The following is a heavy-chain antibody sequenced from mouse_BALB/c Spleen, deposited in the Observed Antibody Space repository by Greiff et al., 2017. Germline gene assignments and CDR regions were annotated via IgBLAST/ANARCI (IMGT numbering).Heavy chain of an antibody. Sequence: EVQGVDSGGGLVPPGGSLKLSCEASGFNFSSYDMSWVRPTPDKRLELVATINSHGGSTYYPDSVKGRFTISRDNAKNTLYLQMSSLKSEDTARYYCARDGYPKYCAMDDWGQGTSVTVSS. CDR3: ARDGYPKYCAMDD. CDR2: INSHGGST. D-gene: IGHD2-2*01. CDR1: GFNFSSYD. J-gene: IGHJ4*01. V-gene: IGHV5-6-3*01.